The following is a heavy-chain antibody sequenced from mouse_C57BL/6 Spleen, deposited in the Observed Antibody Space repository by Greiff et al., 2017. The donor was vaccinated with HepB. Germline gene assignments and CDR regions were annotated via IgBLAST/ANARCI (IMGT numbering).Heavy chain of an antibody. Sequence: DVKLVESEGGLVQPGSSMKLSCTASGFTFSDYYMAWVRQVPEKGLEWVANINYDGSSTYYLDSLKSRFIISRDNAKNILYLQMSSLKSEETATYYCARDRIGNYYGSSLFDYWGQGTTLTVSS. V-gene: IGHV5-16*01. D-gene: IGHD1-1*01. CDR3: ARDRIGNYYGSSLFDY. CDR2: INYDGSST. CDR1: GFTFSDYY. J-gene: IGHJ2*01.